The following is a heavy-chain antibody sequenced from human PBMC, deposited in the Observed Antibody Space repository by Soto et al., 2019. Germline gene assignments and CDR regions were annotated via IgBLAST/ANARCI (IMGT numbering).Heavy chain of an antibody. CDR3: ARYCSSTSCYGYYGMDV. D-gene: IGHD2-2*01. J-gene: IGHJ6*02. CDR2: ISAYNGNT. V-gene: IGHV1-18*04. CDR1: GYTFTSYG. Sequence: GASVKVSCKASGYTFTSYGISWVLQAPGQGLEWMGWISAYNGNTNYAQKLQGRVTMTTDTSTSTAYMELRSLRSDDTAVYYCARYCSSTSCYGYYGMDVWGQGTTVTVSS.